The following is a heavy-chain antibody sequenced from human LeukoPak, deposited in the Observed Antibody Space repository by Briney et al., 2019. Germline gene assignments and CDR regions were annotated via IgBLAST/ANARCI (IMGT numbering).Heavy chain of an antibody. CDR1: RFTFSNYV. D-gene: IGHD6-13*01. Sequence: GGSLRLSCTASRFTFSNYVMSWVRQAPGKGLEWVSAISGSGGSTDYADSVKGRFTISRDNSKNTLYLQMNSLRAEDTAVYYCAKEVDGAARPGWFNPWGQGTLVTVSS. J-gene: IGHJ5*02. CDR2: ISGSGGST. V-gene: IGHV3-23*01. CDR3: AKEVDGAARPGWFNP.